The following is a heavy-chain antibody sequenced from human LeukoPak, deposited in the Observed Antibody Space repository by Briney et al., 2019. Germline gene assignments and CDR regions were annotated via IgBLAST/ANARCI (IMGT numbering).Heavy chain of an antibody. Sequence: GVLRLSCAASGFTFSDYYMSWIRQAPGKGLEWVSYISSSGSTIYYADSVKGRFTISRDNAKKSLYLQMNSLRAEDTAVYYCAKGTDILTAQDAFDIWGQGTMVTVSS. V-gene: IGHV3-11*04. CDR2: ISSSGSTI. CDR3: AKGTDILTAQDAFDI. D-gene: IGHD3-9*01. CDR1: GFTFSDYY. J-gene: IGHJ3*02.